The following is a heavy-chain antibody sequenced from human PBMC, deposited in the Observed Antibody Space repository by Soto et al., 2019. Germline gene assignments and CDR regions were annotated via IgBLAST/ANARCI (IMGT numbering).Heavy chain of an antibody. D-gene: IGHD2-15*01. CDR1: GFTVSSHY. V-gene: IGHV3-66*01. CDR2: IQSGGST. CDR3: SRDDVDCSGGSCYGVAMDV. J-gene: IGHJ6*03. Sequence: EVQLVESGGDLVQPGGSLRLSCAASGFTVSSHYMNWVRQAPGKGLEWVSLIQSGGSTFYADSVKGRFTISRDNSKNTLFLQMNSLRVEDTAMYYCSRDDVDCSGGSCYGVAMDVWGRGTRVTVSS.